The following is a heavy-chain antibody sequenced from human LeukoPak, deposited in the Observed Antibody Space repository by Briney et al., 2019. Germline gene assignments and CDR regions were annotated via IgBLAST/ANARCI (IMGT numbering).Heavy chain of an antibody. CDR3: ARGTFKDGLDD. J-gene: IGHJ6*02. CDR1: GGSICLFY. V-gene: IGHV4-4*07. CDR2: IHSSGSI. D-gene: IGHD2/OR15-2a*01. Sequence: SETLSLIYTVSGGSICLFYWSWIRQPAGKGLDWIGRIHSSGSINHNPSLKSRVTLSVDTSKNRFSLKLTSVAAADTAVYYCARGTFKDGLDDWGQGTTVTVSS.